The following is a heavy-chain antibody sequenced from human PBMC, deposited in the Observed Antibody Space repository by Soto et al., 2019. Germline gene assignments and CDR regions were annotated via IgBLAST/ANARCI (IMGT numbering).Heavy chain of an antibody. CDR3: ARAIMIAAAGRGYYYGMDV. CDR2: IIPIFGTA. D-gene: IGHD6-13*01. CDR1: GGPLRRYS. J-gene: IGHJ6*02. Sequence: GGSVKVSCQGSGGPLRRYSFNWGRQAPGPRVYWMGGIIPIFGTANYAQKFQGRVTITADESTSTAYMELSSLRSEDTAVYYCARAIMIAAAGRGYYYGMDVWGQGTTVTVSS. V-gene: IGHV1-69*01.